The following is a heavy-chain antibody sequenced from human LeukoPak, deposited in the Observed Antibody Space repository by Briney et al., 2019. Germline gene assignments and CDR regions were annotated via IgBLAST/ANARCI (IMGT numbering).Heavy chain of an antibody. V-gene: IGHV1-2*02. CDR3: ARASGSYWWFDS. J-gene: IGHJ5*01. Sequence: GASVKVSCKTSGYTFTGYYMHWVRQAPGQGLEWMGWINPNSGGTNYAQKFQGRVTMTRDTSISTAYMELSRLRSDDTAVYYCARASGSYWWFDSWGQGTLVTVSS. CDR1: GYTFTGYY. D-gene: IGHD1-26*01. CDR2: INPNSGGT.